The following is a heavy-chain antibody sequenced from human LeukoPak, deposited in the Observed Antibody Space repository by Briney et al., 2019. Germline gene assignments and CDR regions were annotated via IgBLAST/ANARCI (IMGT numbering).Heavy chain of an antibody. V-gene: IGHV4-4*02. J-gene: IGHJ4*02. CDR1: GDTFSSNNY. Sequence: SETLSLTCTVSGDTFSSNNYWTWVRQPPGKGLEWIGEIYRSGATNYNPSLRSRVTVSLDKSKNQFSLRLNSVTAADTAIYYCARNAGYSDLNYWGQGVLVTVSS. CDR2: IYRSGAT. CDR3: ARNAGYSDLNY. D-gene: IGHD3-22*01.